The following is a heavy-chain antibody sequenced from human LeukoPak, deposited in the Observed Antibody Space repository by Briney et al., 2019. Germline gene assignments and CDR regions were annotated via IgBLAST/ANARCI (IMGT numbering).Heavy chain of an antibody. J-gene: IGHJ4*02. CDR3: ARGGSDYDILTGYYHSFGY. Sequence: SVKVSCKASGGTFRRHGISWVRQARGQGLEWMGGIIPIFGTANYAQKFQGRVTIAADESTDESTSTAYMELSSLRSEDTAVYYCARGGSDYDILTGYYHSFGYWGQGTLVTVSS. D-gene: IGHD3-9*01. CDR1: GGTFRRHG. V-gene: IGHV1-69*01. CDR2: IIPIFGTA.